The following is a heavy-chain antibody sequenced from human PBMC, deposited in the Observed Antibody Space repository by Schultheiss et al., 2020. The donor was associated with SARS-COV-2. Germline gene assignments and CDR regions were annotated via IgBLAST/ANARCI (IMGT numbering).Heavy chain of an antibody. CDR3: ARVAAIAVAGTVVCDY. CDR1: GFTFSSYA. J-gene: IGHJ4*02. V-gene: IGHV3-30-3*01. CDR2: ISYDGSNK. Sequence: GGSLRLSCSASGFTFSSYAMHWVRQAPGKGLEWVAVISYDGSNKYYADSVKGRFTISRDNSKNTLYLQMNSLRAEDTAVYYCARVAAIAVAGTVVCDYWGQGTLVTVSS. D-gene: IGHD6-19*01.